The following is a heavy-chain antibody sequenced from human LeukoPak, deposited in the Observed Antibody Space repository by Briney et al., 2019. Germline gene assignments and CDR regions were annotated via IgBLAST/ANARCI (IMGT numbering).Heavy chain of an antibody. CDR1: WFPFSSYG. V-gene: IGHV3-30*02. CDR3: AKDRVVVNWRGAALDY. J-gene: IGHJ4*02. Sequence: GGSLSLSFPASWFPFSSYGIDWVRPAPGKGPGWVAFILYDGSNKYQPDSVNRRFTISRDNSKNTLYLQMNSLRAEDTAVYYCAKDRVVVNWRGAALDYWGQGTLVTVSS. CDR2: ILYDGSNK. D-gene: IGHD2-15*01.